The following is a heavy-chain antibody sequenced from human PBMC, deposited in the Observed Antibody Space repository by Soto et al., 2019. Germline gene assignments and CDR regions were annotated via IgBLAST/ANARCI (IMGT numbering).Heavy chain of an antibody. CDR2: ISAYNGNT. V-gene: IGHV1-18*01. CDR3: XXXLPPIDY. D-gene: IGHD1-26*01. Sequence: QVQLVQSGAEVKKPGASVKVSCKASGYTFTSYGISWVRQAPGQGLEWMGWISAYNGNTHYAQKLQGRVTMTTDTXXXXXXXXXXXXXXXXXAXXXXXXXLPPIDYWGQGTLVTVSS. CDR1: GYTFTSYG. J-gene: IGHJ4*02.